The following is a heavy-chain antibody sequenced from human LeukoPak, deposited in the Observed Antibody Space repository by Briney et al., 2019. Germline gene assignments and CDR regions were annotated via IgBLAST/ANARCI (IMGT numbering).Heavy chain of an antibody. CDR3: ARGVCSGGSCLDY. V-gene: IGHV4-34*01. CDR2: INHSGST. J-gene: IGHJ4*02. CDR1: GGSFSGYY. Sequence: SETLSLTCAVYGGSFSGYYWSWIRQPPGKGLEWIGEINHSGSTNYNPSLKSRVTISVDTSKNQFSLKLCSVTAADTAVYYCARGVCSGGSCLDYWGQGTLVTVSS. D-gene: IGHD2-15*01.